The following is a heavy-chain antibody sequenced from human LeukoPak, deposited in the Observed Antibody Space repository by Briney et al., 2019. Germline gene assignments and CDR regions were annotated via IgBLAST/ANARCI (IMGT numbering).Heavy chain of an antibody. V-gene: IGHV3-7*01. CDR2: IKQDGSEK. CDR3: ARVLSQYYYYYGMDV. CDR1: GFSFTYSW. J-gene: IGHJ6*02. Sequence: GGSLRLSCAASGFSFTYSWMAWVRQTPEKGLEWVANIKQDGSEKYYLDSVKGRFTISRDNAKNSLYLQMNSLRVEDTAVYYCARVLSQYYYYYGMDVWGQGTTVTVSS.